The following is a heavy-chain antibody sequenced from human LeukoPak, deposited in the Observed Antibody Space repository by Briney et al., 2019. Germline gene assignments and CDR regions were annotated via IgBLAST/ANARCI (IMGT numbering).Heavy chain of an antibody. CDR3: ARTGFGEGSSGWYVVDY. Sequence: SETLSLTCAVSGYSFSSSNWWGWIRQPPGKGLEWIGIIYYSGSTYYNPSLKSRVTMSVDTSKNQFSLKLSSVTAVDTAVYYCARTGFGEGSSGWYVVDYWGQGTLVTVFS. CDR1: GYSFSSSNW. CDR2: IYYSGST. V-gene: IGHV4-28*01. D-gene: IGHD6-19*01. J-gene: IGHJ4*02.